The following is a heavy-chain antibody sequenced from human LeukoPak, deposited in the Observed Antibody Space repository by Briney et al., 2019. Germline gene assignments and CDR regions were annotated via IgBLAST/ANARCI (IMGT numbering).Heavy chain of an antibody. V-gene: IGHV4-31*03. Sequence: SETLSLTCTVSGGSISSGGYYWSWLRQHPGKGLEWIGYIYYSGSTYYNPSLKSRVTISVDTSKNQFSLKLSSVTAADTAVYYCARDRSLLPPRGFDPWGQGTLVTVSS. D-gene: IGHD1-26*01. CDR3: ARDRSLLPPRGFDP. J-gene: IGHJ5*02. CDR2: IYYSGST. CDR1: GGSISSGGYY.